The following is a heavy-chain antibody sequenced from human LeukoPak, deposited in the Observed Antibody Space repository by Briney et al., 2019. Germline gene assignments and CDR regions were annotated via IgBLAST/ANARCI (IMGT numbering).Heavy chain of an antibody. CDR2: IYYSGST. V-gene: IGHV4-59*08. D-gene: IGHD3-22*01. Sequence: PSETLSLTCTVSGGSISSYYWSWIRQPPGKGLEWIGYIYYSGSTNYNPSLKSRVTISVDTSKNQFSLKLSSVTAADTAVYYCARPAYYYDSSGYHDPFDIWGQGTMVTVSS. J-gene: IGHJ3*02. CDR3: ARPAYYYDSSGYHDPFDI. CDR1: GGSISSYY.